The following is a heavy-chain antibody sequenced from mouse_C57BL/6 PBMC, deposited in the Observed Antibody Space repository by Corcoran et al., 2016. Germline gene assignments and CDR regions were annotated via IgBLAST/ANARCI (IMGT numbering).Heavy chain of an antibody. CDR2: INPNNGGT. D-gene: IGHD4-1*02. V-gene: IGHV1-26*01. J-gene: IGHJ4*01. Sequence: EVQLQQSGPELVKPGASVKISCKASGYTFTDYYMNWVKQSHGKSLEWIGDINPNNGGTSYNQKFKGKATLTVDKSSSTAYMELRSLTSEDSAVYYCARDQLGRGAMDYWGQGTSVTVSS. CDR1: GYTFTDYY. CDR3: ARDQLGRGAMDY.